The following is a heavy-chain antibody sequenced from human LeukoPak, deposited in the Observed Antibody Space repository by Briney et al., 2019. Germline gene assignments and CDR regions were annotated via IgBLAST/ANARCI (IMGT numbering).Heavy chain of an antibody. D-gene: IGHD6-13*01. CDR3: ARWYSSSWQNFDY. V-gene: IGHV1-2*02. CDR1: GYTFTGYY. Sequence: ASVKVSCKASGYTFTGYYMHWVRQAPGQGLEWMGWINPNSGGTNYAQKLQGRVTMTTDTSTSTAYMELRSLRSDDTAVYYCARWYSSSWQNFDYWGQGTLVTVSS. CDR2: INPNSGGT. J-gene: IGHJ4*02.